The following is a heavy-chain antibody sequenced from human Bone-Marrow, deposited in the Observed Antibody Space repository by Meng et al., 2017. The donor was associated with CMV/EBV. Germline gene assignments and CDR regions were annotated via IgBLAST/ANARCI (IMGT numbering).Heavy chain of an antibody. CDR3: SPVTTFNYYVLEV. CDR2: INPSGGST. J-gene: IGHJ6*02. CDR1: GYTFTGYY. Sequence: ASVKVSCKASGYTFTGYYMHWVRQAPGQGLEWMGIINPSGGSTNYAQKFQGRVTITTDESTSTAYMELSSLRSEDTAVYYCSPVTTFNYYVLEVWGRGTTVTVSS. V-gene: IGHV1-46*01. D-gene: IGHD4-11*01.